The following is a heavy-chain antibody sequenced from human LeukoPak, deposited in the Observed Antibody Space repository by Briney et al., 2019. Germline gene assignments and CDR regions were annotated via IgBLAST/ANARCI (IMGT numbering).Heavy chain of an antibody. CDR3: ARDQLPLGPYAFDI. Sequence: PSETLSLTCTVSGGSINSSSYYWGWIRQPPGKGLEWIGSIYYSGSTYYNPSLKSRVTISVDTSKNQFSLKLSSVTAADTAVYYCARDQLPLGPYAFDIWGQGTMVTVSS. V-gene: IGHV4-39*07. CDR1: GGSINSSSYY. D-gene: IGHD2-21*01. J-gene: IGHJ3*02. CDR2: IYYSGST.